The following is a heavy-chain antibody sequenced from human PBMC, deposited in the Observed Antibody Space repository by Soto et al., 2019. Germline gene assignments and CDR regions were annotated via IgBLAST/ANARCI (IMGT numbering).Heavy chain of an antibody. CDR1: GYRNTDYG. V-gene: IGHV1-18*01. Sequence: ASVKPTCETSGYRNTDYGIACRRQASGQGLEWMGWISAYNGNTGYTQKLQGRVTITTDTSTSTAYMGLRSLRSDDTAVYYCACNYESSGHRPYYSVPWGQGT. J-gene: IGHJ5*02. CDR2: ISAYNGNT. D-gene: IGHD3-22*01. CDR3: ACNYESSGHRPYYSVP.